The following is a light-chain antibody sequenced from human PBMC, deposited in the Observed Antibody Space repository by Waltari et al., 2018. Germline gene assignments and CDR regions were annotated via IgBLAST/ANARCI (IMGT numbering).Light chain of an antibody. J-gene: IGLJ1*01. CDR1: LPNLGAGYG. CDR2: GNS. V-gene: IGLV1-40*01. CDR3: QSYDSSLSGFYV. Sequence: QSVLTQPPPVPGAPGQRVTPSCTGRLPNLGAGYGCRRYQQLPGTAPKVVIYGNSNRPSGVPDRFSGSKSGTSASLAITGLQAEDEADYYCQSYDSSLSGFYVFGTGTKVTVL.